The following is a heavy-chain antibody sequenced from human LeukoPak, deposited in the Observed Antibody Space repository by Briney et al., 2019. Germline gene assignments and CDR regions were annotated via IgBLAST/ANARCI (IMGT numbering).Heavy chain of an antibody. CDR3: ARAGSSSSGAFDI. CDR2: IGTAGDT. Sequence: GGSLRLSCAASGFTFSSYDMHWVRQATGKGLEWVSAIGTAGDTYYPGSVKGRFTISRENAKNSLYLQMNSLRAGDTAVYYCARAGSSSSGAFDIWGQGTMVTVSS. J-gene: IGHJ3*02. D-gene: IGHD6-13*01. CDR1: GFTFSSYD. V-gene: IGHV3-13*01.